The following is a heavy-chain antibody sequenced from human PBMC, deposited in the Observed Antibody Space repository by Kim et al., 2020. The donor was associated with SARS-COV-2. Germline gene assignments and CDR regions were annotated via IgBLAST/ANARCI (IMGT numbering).Heavy chain of an antibody. D-gene: IGHD3-22*01. CDR1: GGSISSGGYY. CDR2: IYYSGST. Sequence: SETLSLTCTVSGGSISSGGYYWSWIRQHPGKGLEWIGYIYYSGSTYYNPSLKSRGTIAVDTSKNQFSLKLSAVTAADTAAFYCARALITMIVVVSAFDN. CDR3: ARALITMIVVVSAFDN. J-gene: IGHJ3*02. V-gene: IGHV4-31*03.